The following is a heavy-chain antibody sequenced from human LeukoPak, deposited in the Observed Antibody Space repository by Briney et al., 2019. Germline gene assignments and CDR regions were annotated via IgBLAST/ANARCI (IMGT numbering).Heavy chain of an antibody. CDR1: GLTFSSYW. Sequence: GGSLRLSCAASGLTFSSYWMSWVRQAPGKGLEWVANIKQDGSEKYYVDSVKGRFTISRDNAKNSLYLQMNSLRAEDTAVYYCARERLNYYDSSGPFDYWGQGTLVTVSS. D-gene: IGHD3-22*01. V-gene: IGHV3-7*01. CDR2: IKQDGSEK. J-gene: IGHJ4*02. CDR3: ARERLNYYDSSGPFDY.